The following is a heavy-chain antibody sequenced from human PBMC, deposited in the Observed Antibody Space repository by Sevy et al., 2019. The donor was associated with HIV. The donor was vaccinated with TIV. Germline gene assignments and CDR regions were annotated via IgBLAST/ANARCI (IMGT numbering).Heavy chain of an antibody. D-gene: IGHD3-22*01. CDR2: FDPEDDER. Sequence: GASVKVSCKVSGKTLTQLAMHWVRQAPGKGLEWMGTFDPEDDERIYAQKFQGRVTMTEDRSTDTAYMELRILRSDDTAVYYCATTKDYYDSSGSPFDYWGQGTLVTVSS. CDR3: ATTKDYYDSSGSPFDY. CDR1: GKTLTQLA. V-gene: IGHV1-24*01. J-gene: IGHJ4*02.